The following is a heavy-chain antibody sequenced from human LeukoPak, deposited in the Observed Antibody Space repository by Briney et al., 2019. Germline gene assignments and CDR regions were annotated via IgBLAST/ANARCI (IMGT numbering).Heavy chain of an antibody. Sequence: GGSLRLSCAASGFTFSSYEMNWVRQAPGKGLEWVSYISSSGSTIYYADSVKGRFTISRDNAKNSLYLQINSLRAEDTAVYYCAGSDTTGYIPREWDYWFFDLWGRGTWSLSPQ. CDR2: ISSSGSTI. J-gene: IGHJ2*01. D-gene: IGHD1-1*01. CDR3: AGSDTTGYIPREWDYWFFDL. V-gene: IGHV3-48*03. CDR1: GFTFSSYE.